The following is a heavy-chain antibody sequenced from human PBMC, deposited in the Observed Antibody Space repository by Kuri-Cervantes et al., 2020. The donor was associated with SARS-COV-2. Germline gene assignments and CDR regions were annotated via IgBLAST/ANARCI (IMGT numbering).Heavy chain of an antibody. CDR3: ARDRGGGGDPIAYNWFDP. D-gene: IGHD2-21*02. J-gene: IGHJ5*02. Sequence: GESLKISCVASGFGFSDFAMHWVRQAPGKGLEWVAVIWYDGSNKYYADSVKGRFTISRDNSKNTLYLQMNSLRAEDTAVYYCARDRGGGGDPIAYNWFDPWGQGTLVTVSS. CDR2: IWYDGSNK. CDR1: GFGFSDFA. V-gene: IGHV3-33*08.